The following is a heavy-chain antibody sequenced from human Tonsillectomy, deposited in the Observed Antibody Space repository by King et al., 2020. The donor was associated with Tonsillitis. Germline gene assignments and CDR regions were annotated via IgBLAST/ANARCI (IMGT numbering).Heavy chain of an antibody. J-gene: IGHJ6*02. CDR3: ARVPATVTTYYYYYGMDV. CDR2: ISAYNGNT. D-gene: IGHD4-17*01. V-gene: IGHV1-18*01. Sequence: QLVQSGAEVKKPGASVKVSCKASGYTFTSYGISWVRQAPGQGLEWMGWISAYNGNTNYAQKLQDRVTMTTDTSTSTAYMELRSLRSDDTAVYYCARVPATVTTYYYYYGMDVWGQGTTVTVS. CDR1: GYTFTSYG.